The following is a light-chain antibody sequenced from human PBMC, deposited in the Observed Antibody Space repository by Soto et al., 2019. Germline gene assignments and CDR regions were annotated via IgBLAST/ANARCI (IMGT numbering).Light chain of an antibody. V-gene: IGKV3-11*01. Sequence: EIVLTQSSATLSLSPGERATLSCRASQSVTSNALAWYQQKPGQAPRLLIYGVSSRATGIPDRFSGSGSGTDFTLTISSLEPEDFAVYYCQQRSNWPKWTFGQGTKVDIK. J-gene: IGKJ1*01. CDR3: QQRSNWPKWT. CDR1: QSVTSN. CDR2: GVS.